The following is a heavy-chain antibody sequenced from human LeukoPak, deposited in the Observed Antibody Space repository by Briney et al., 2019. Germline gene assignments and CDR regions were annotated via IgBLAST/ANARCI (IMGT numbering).Heavy chain of an antibody. CDR3: ARLLAGYNWFDP. CDR2: IYTSGST. J-gene: IGHJ5*02. CDR1: GGSISSYY. V-gene: IGHV4-4*07. Sequence: SETLSLTCTVSGGSISSYYWSWIRQPAGKGLEWIGRIYTSGSTYYNPSLKSRVTISVDTSKNQFSLKLSSVSAADTAVYYCARLLAGYNWFDPWGQGTLVTVSS. D-gene: IGHD6-25*01.